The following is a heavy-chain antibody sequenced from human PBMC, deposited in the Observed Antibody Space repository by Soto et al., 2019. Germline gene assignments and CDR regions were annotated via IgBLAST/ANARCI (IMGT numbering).Heavy chain of an antibody. CDR2: IYDSGST. V-gene: IGHV4-31*03. CDR3: ARDAAEYYFDY. D-gene: IGHD6-25*01. CDR1: DGSISSGGQY. J-gene: IGHJ4*02. Sequence: QVQLKESGPGLVKPSQTLSLTCTVSDGSISSGGQYWSWIRQHPGKGLEWIGYIYDSGSTYYNPSLRCRVTISVDTSKKQFSLKLRSVTAADTAVYYCARDAAEYYFDYWGQGTLVTVSS.